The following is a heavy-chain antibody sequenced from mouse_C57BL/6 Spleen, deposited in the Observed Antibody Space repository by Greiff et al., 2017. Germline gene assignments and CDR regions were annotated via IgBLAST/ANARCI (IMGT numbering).Heavy chain of an antibody. CDR3: MFFMVTAGGYAMDY. CDR2: IDPENGDT. D-gene: IGHD2-13*01. CDR1: GFNIQDDY. J-gene: IGHJ4*01. Sequence: EVQLQQSGAELVRPGASVKLSCTASGFNIQDDYMPWVKQRPEQGLEWIGWIDPENGDTEYASKFQGKATITADTSSNTAYLQLSSLTSEDTAVYYCMFFMVTAGGYAMDYWGQGTSGTVSS. V-gene: IGHV14-4*01.